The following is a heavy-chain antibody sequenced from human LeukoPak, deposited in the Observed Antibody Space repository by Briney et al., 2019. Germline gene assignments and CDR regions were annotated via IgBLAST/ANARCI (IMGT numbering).Heavy chain of an antibody. J-gene: IGHJ3*02. V-gene: IGHV4-61*02. CDR3: ARDSLSGYAFDI. CDR2: IYTSGST. D-gene: IGHD3-22*01. Sequence: SETLSLTCTVSGGSISSSSYYWSWIRQPPGKGLEWIGRIYTSGSTNQNPSLKSRVTISVDTSKNQFSLKLSSVTAADTAVYYCARDSLSGYAFDIWGQGTMVTVSS. CDR1: GGSISSSSYY.